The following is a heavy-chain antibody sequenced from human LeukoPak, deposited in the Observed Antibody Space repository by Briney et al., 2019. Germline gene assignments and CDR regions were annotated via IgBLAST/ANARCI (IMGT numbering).Heavy chain of an antibody. CDR3: ARVSVYYGSGSYSPYYYYMDV. Sequence: ASVKVSCKASGYTFTSYGISWVRQAPGQGLEWMGWISAYNGNTNYAQKLQGRVTMTTDTSTSTAYMELRSLRSDDTAVYYCARVSVYYGSGSYSPYYYYMDVWGKGTTVTVSS. D-gene: IGHD3-10*01. J-gene: IGHJ6*03. V-gene: IGHV1-18*01. CDR2: ISAYNGNT. CDR1: GYTFTSYG.